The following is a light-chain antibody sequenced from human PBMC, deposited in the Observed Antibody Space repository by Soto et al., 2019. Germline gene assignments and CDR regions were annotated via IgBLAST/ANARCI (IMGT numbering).Light chain of an antibody. CDR2: GTS. J-gene: IGKJ3*01. Sequence: EIVLTQSPGTLSLSPVQRATLSCRASQSVSSGNLAWYQQKPGQAPRLLIYGTSNRATGIPDRFTGSGSGTEFTLTISSLEPEDFAVYYCQQRSNWPPGFTFGPGTKVDIK. CDR3: QQRSNWPPGFT. V-gene: IGKV3D-20*02. CDR1: QSVSSGN.